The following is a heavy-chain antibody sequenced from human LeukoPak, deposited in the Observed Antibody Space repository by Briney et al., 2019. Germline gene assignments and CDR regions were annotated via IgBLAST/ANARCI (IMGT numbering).Heavy chain of an antibody. J-gene: IGHJ4*02. D-gene: IGHD4-17*01. CDR2: IYYSGST. V-gene: IGHV4-59*01. CDR3: ARESVGDYGLSFDC. CDR1: GGSISSYY. Sequence: PSETLSLTCTVSGGSISSYYWSWIRQPPGKGLEWIGYIYYSGSTNYNPSLKSRVTISVDTSKNQFSLKLSSVTAADTAMYYCARESVGDYGLSFDCWAREPWSPSPQ.